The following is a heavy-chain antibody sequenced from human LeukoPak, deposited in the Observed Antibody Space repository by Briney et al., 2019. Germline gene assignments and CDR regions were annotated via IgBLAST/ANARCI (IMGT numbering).Heavy chain of an antibody. CDR2: ISSSGSNT. V-gene: IGHV3-48*03. CDR3: ARVKWLDDY. J-gene: IGHJ4*02. Sequence: GGSLRLSCAASGFTFSGYEMIWIRQAPGKGLEWVSYISSSGSNTHYADSVKGRFTVSRDNAKKSVYLQMDSLRAEDTAVYYCARVKWLDDYWGQGTLVTVSS. D-gene: IGHD3-22*01. CDR1: GFTFSGYE.